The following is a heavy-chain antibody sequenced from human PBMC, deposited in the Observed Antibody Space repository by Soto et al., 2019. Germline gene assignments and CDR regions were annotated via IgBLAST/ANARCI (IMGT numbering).Heavy chain of an antibody. V-gene: IGHV1-69*13. CDR1: GSTFSSYA. J-gene: IGHJ6*01. CDR2: IIPIFGTA. CDR3: ARGYYYDSSGYYYYYYGMDV. D-gene: IGHD3-22*01. Sequence: SVKVTCKASGSTFSSYAMSCVRQAPGQGLEWMGGIIPIFGTANYAQKFQGRVTITADESTSTAYMELSSLRSEDTAVYYCARGYYYDSSGYYYYYYGMDVWGQGTTVTVSS.